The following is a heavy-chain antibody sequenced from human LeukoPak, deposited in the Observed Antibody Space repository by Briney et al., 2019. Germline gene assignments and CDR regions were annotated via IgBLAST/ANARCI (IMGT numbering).Heavy chain of an antibody. CDR3: ARVGDSSGYYWDFDY. D-gene: IGHD3-22*01. V-gene: IGHV4-59*12. Sequence: SETLSLTCTVSGGSIGSYYWSWIRQPPGKGLEWIGYIYYSGSTNYNPSLKSRVTISVDTSKNQFSLKLSSVTAADTAMYYCARVGDSSGYYWDFDYWGQGTLVTVSS. J-gene: IGHJ4*02. CDR1: GGSIGSYY. CDR2: IYYSGST.